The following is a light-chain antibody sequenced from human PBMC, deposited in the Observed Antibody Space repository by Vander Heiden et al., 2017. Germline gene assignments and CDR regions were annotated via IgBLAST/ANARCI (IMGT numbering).Light chain of an antibody. V-gene: IGLV2-14*03. Sequence: QSALTQPASVSGSPGQSIPISCTATSSDVGNFDHVSWYQQHPGKAPKLMIYDVSNRPSGVSHRFSGSKSDNTASLTITGLQAEDDADYYCNSFTTGSTLVIFGGGTKLTV. J-gene: IGLJ2*01. CDR2: DVS. CDR1: SSDVGNFDH. CDR3: NSFTTGSTLVI.